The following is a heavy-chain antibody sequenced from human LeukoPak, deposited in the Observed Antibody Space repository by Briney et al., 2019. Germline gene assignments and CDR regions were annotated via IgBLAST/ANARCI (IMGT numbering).Heavy chain of an antibody. D-gene: IGHD1-1*01. CDR3: AKDRVQKDNWNDGDY. V-gene: IGHV3-23*01. J-gene: IGHJ4*02. CDR1: GFTFSSYA. Sequence: GGSLRLSCAASGFTFSSYAMSWVCQAPGKGLEWVSAISGSGGSTYYADSVKGRFTISRDNSKNTLYLQMNSLRAEDTAVYYCAKDRVQKDNWNDGDYWGQGTLVTVSS. CDR2: ISGSGGST.